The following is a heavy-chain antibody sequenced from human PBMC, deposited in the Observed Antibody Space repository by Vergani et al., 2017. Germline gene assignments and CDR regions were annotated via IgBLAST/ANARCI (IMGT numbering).Heavy chain of an antibody. D-gene: IGHD2-15*01. Sequence: VQLVESGGGLVQPGGSLRLSCAASGFTFSSYGMHWVRQAPGKGLEWVAVISYDGSNKYYADSVKGRFTISRDNSKNTLYLQMNSLRAEDTAVYYCARAGQTGGWFDPWGQGTLVTVSS. V-gene: IGHV3-30*03. CDR3: ARAGQTGGWFDP. CDR1: GFTFSSYG. J-gene: IGHJ5*02. CDR2: ISYDGSNK.